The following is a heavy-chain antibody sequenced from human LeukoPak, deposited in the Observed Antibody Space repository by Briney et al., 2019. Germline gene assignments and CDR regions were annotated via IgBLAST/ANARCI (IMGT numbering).Heavy chain of an antibody. CDR2: ISGGGGSI. J-gene: IGHJ4*02. CDR3: AKGSGSAWFFDY. V-gene: IGHV3-23*01. D-gene: IGHD6-19*01. CDR1: GFTFSNYA. Sequence: GGSLRLSCAASGFTFSNYAMSWVRQAPGKGLEWVSGISGGGGSINYADSVRGRLTISRDNSKNTLYLQMNGLRAEDTAVYYCAKGSGSAWFFDYWGQGALVTVSS.